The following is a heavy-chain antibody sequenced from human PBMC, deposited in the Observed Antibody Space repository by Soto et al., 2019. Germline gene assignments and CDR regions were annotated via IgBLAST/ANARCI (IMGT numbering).Heavy chain of an antibody. Sequence: PWGSLRLSCASSGFTFSSYGIHWVRQAPGKGLEWVALISYDGSNKYYADSVKGRFTISRDNSKNTLYLQMNSLRAEDTAMYYCAKDAPYYYDSSGYYGPFDYWGQGTLVTVSS. CDR2: ISYDGSNK. CDR3: AKDAPYYYDSSGYYGPFDY. J-gene: IGHJ4*02. V-gene: IGHV3-30*18. CDR1: GFTFSSYG. D-gene: IGHD3-22*01.